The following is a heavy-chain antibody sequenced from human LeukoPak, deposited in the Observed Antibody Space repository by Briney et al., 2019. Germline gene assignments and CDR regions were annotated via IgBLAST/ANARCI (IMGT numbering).Heavy chain of an antibody. CDR3: ARTEQLGWFDP. D-gene: IGHD6-6*01. Sequence: SETLSLTCTVSGGSISSYYWSWIRQPPGKGLEWIGCIYYSGSTNYNPSLKSRVTISVDTSKNQFSLKLSSVTAADTAVYYCARTEQLGWFDPWGQGTLVTVSS. CDR1: GGSISSYY. V-gene: IGHV4-59*01. CDR2: IYYSGST. J-gene: IGHJ5*02.